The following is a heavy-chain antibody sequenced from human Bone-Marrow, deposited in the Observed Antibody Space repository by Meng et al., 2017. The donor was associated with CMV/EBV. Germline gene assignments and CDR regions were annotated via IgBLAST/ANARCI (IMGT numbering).Heavy chain of an antibody. Sequence: ASVKVSCKASGYTFINYGISWVRQAPGQGLEWMGWISAYNGNTNYAQKLQGRVTMTTDTSTSTAYMELRSLRSDDTAVYYCARDIVVVPAAHFSYYYYYGMDVWGQGTTVTVSS. D-gene: IGHD2-2*01. V-gene: IGHV1-18*01. CDR2: ISAYNGNT. CDR1: GYTFINYG. J-gene: IGHJ6*02. CDR3: ARDIVVVPAAHFSYYYYYGMDV.